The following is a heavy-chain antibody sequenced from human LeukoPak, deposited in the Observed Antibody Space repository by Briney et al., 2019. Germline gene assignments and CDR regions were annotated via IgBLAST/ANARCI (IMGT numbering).Heavy chain of an antibody. D-gene: IGHD2-2*01. CDR3: ARDLVCSSTSCHQYYYYMDV. CDR1: GLTFSSYS. CDR2: ISSSSSYI. J-gene: IGHJ6*03. Sequence: PGGSLRLSCAASGLTFSSYSMNWVRQAPGKGLEWVSSISSSSSYIYYADSVKGRFTISRDNAKNSLYLQMNSLRAEDTAVYYCARDLVCSSTSCHQYYYYMDVWGKGTTVTVSS. V-gene: IGHV3-21*01.